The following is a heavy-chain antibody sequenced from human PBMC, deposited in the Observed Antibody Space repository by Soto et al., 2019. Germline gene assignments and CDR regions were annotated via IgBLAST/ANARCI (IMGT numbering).Heavy chain of an antibody. CDR2: IYYSGST. CDR1: GGSISSGCYY. CDR3: ARSSVYDLPFGGEGFYFDY. D-gene: IGHD5-12*01. V-gene: IGHV4-61*01. Sequence: SETLSLTCTVSGGSISSGCYYCSWLRQHPGKGLEWIGYIYYSGSTNYNPSLKSRVTLSVDTSNNQFSLNLSSVTAADTAVYYCARSSVYDLPFGGEGFYFDYWGQGALVTVSS. J-gene: IGHJ4*02.